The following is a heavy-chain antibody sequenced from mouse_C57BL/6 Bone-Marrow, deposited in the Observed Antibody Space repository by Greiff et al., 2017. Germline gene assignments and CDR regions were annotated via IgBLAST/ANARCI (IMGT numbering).Heavy chain of an antibody. CDR3: TRGGTTVSYYAMDY. J-gene: IGHJ4*01. D-gene: IGHD1-1*01. V-gene: IGHV5-9-1*02. Sequence: EVKVVESGEGLVKPGGSLKLSCAASGFTFSSYAMSWVRQTPEKRLEWVAYISSGGDYIYYADTVKGRFTISRDNARNTLYLQMSSLKSEDTAMYYGTRGGTTVSYYAMDYWGQGTSVTVSS. CDR1: GFTFSSYA. CDR2: ISSGGDYI.